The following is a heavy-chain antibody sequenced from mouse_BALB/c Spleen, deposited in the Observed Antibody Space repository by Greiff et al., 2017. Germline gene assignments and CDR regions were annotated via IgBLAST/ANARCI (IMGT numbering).Heavy chain of an antibody. J-gene: IGHJ1*01. Sequence: EVQLQESGPGLVKPSQSLSLTCTVTGYSITSDYAWNWIRQFPGNKLEWMCYISYSGSTSYNPSLKSRISITRDTSKNQFFLQLNSVTTEDTATYYCARWGGYYPYWYFDVWGAGTTVTVSS. CDR1: GYSITSDYA. CDR3: ARWGGYYPYWYFDV. CDR2: ISYSGST. D-gene: IGHD2-3*01. V-gene: IGHV3-2*02.